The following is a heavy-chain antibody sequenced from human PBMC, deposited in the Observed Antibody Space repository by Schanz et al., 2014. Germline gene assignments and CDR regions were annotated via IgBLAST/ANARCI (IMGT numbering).Heavy chain of an antibody. J-gene: IGHJ4*02. V-gene: IGHV3-30*04. Sequence: QVHLVESGGGVVQPGGSLRLSCAASGFNFSTYALHWVRQAPGKGLEWVAVISYDGINKYYADSVKGRFTISRGNSKNTLYLEMNSLRADDTAVYYCAKSKSQLPLSDYWGQGTLVAVSS. D-gene: IGHD2-21*01. CDR2: ISYDGINK. CDR1: GFNFSTYA. CDR3: AKSKSQLPLSDY.